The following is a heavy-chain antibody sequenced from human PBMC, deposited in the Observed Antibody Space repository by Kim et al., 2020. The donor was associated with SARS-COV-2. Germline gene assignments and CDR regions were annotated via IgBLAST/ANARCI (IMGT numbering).Heavy chain of an antibody. Sequence: SETLSLTCTVSGQSIKTNSFFWDWIRQPPGKGLEWMGTIYYAGSTYFNPSLKSRLSISVDTSRNRFSLKLNSLTATDTAVYFCARLNRGAYRYYFDYWGPGARVTVSS. CDR1: GQSIKTNSFF. D-gene: IGHD1-26*01. V-gene: IGHV4-39*01. CDR3: ARLNRGAYRYYFDY. J-gene: IGHJ4*01. CDR2: IYYAGST.